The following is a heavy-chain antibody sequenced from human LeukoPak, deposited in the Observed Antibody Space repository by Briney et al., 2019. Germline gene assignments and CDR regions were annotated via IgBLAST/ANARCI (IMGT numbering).Heavy chain of an antibody. J-gene: IGHJ4*02. CDR1: GFTFSSYG. CDR2: IQYDGSNK. CDR3: AKDSCSSTSCYFDY. V-gene: IGHV3-30*02. Sequence: GGSLRLSCAASGFTFSSYGMHWVRQAPGKGLEWVAFIQYDGSNKYYADSVKGRFTISRDNSKNTLYLQMNSLRAEDTAVYYCAKDSCSSTSCYFDYWGQGTLVTVSS. D-gene: IGHD2-2*01.